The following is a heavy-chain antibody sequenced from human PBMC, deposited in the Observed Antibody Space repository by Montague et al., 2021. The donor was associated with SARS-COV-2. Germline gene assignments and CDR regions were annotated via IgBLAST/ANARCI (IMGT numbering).Heavy chain of an antibody. Sequence: SETLSLTCTVSSGSINYYYLSWIRQSPGKGLEWIGYIYYSGNTNYSPSLQSRVTISVDSSKTQFSLRLTSVTAADTAVYYCARHGVGREFGGHNWCTDAFDIWGQGTVVTVSS. CDR3: ARHGVGREFGGHNWCTDAFDI. J-gene: IGHJ3*02. D-gene: IGHD5-24*01. CDR2: IYYSGNT. CDR1: SGSINYYY. V-gene: IGHV4-59*08.